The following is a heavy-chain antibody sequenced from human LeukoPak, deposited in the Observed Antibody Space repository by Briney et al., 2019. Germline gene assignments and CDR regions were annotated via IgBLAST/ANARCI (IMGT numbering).Heavy chain of an antibody. J-gene: IGHJ4*02. V-gene: IGHV3-30*02. CDR1: GFTFSSYG. D-gene: IGHD6-25*01. CDR3: AKADSSACLDY. CDR2: IWYGGSNK. Sequence: GGSLRLSCAASGFTFSSYGMHWVRQAPGKGLEWVAVIWYGGSNKYYADSVKDRFTISRDNSKNTLYLQMNSLRAEDTAVYYCAKADSSACLDYWGQGTLVTVSS.